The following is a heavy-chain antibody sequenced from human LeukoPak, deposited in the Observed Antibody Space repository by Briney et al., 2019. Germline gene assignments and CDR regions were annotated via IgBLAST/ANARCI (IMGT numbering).Heavy chain of an antibody. Sequence: GEPLKTSGQRSGSSFTSYWIGWFRRIPGKGLGWTGILYPGVSDNTSNPSFQGQVTFSAAKPISTSYLKWNSLKASDTAMYYCARRVEDAYNLYWGQGTLVTVSS. CDR3: ARRVEDAYNLY. J-gene: IGHJ4*01. V-gene: IGHV5-51*01. CDR1: GSSFTSYW. CDR2: LYPGVSDN. D-gene: IGHD5-24*01.